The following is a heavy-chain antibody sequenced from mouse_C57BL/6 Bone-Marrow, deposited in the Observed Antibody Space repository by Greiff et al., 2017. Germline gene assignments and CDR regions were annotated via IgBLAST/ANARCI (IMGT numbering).Heavy chain of an antibody. J-gene: IGHJ3*01. CDR2: ISDGGSYT. V-gene: IGHV5-4*01. CDR1: GFTFSSYA. Sequence: EVQLVESGGGLVKPGGSLKLSCAASGFTFSSYAMSWVRQTPEKRLEWVATISDGGSYTYYPDNVKGRFTISRDNAKNNLYLQMSHLKSEDTAMYYCARDVGLRPWFAYWGQGTLWTVSA. CDR3: ARDVGLRPWFAY. D-gene: IGHD2-4*01.